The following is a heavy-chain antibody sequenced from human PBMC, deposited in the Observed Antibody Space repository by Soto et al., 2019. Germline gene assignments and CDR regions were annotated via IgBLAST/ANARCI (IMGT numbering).Heavy chain of an antibody. J-gene: IGHJ5*02. CDR1: GFTFGDYA. CDR3: TKHTMIVATPWFDP. CDR2: IRSKAYGGTT. V-gene: IGHV3-49*03. Sequence: PGGSLRLSCTASGFTFGDYAMSWFRQAPGKGLEWVGFIRSKAYGGTTEYAASVKGRFTISRDDSKSIAYLQMNSLKTEDTAVYYCTKHTMIVATPWFDPWGQGTLVTVSS. D-gene: IGHD3-22*01.